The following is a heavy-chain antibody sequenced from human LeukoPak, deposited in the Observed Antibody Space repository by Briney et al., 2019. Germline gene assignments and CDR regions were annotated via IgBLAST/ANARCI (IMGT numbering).Heavy chain of an antibody. CDR3: AKKRRHYDSSGYRRNDAFDI. CDR1: GYSISSGYY. CDR2: IHHSGST. D-gene: IGHD3-22*01. Sequence: SETLSLTCTVSGYSISSGYYWGWIRQPPGKGLEWIGNIHHSGSTNYNPSLKSRVTISVDTSKNQFSLKLSSVTAADTAVYYCAKKRRHYDSSGYRRNDAFDIWGQGTMVTVSS. V-gene: IGHV4-38-2*02. J-gene: IGHJ3*02.